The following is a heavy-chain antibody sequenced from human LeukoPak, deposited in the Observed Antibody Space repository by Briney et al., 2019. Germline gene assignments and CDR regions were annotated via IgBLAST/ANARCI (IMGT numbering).Heavy chain of an antibody. V-gene: IGHV1-18*01. CDR2: ISAYNGNT. D-gene: IGHD2-2*01. CDR3: ARFCDGDCSSTSFDREDPYYYGMDV. CDR1: GYTFTSYG. J-gene: IGHJ6*02. Sequence: GASVKVSCKASGYTFTSYGISWVRQAPGQGLEWMGWISAYNGNTNYAQKLQGRVTMTTDTSTSTAYMELRSLRSDDTAVYYCARFCDGDCSSTSFDREDPYYYGMDVWGQGTTVTVSS.